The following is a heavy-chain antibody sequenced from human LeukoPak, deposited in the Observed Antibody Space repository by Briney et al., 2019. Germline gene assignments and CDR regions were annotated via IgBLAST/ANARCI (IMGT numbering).Heavy chain of an antibody. CDR1: GYTFTSYY. D-gene: IGHD6-19*01. CDR3: AREWSSGSIDY. CDR2: INPTGGST. J-gene: IGHJ4*02. V-gene: IGHV1-46*01. Sequence: APVKVSCKASGYTFTSYYMHWVRQAPGQGLEWMGIINPTGGSTSYAQKFQGRVTMTRDTSTSTVYMELSSLRSEDTAVYYCAREWSSGSIDYWGQGTLVTVSS.